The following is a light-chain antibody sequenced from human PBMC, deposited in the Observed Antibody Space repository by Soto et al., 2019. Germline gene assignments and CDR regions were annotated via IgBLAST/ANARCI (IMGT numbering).Light chain of an antibody. CDR2: EVT. Sequence: QSALTQPASVSGSPGQSITISCTGSGTDVGTYNFVSWFQRHPGKAPQLIIYEVTERHSGVSPRFSGSKSVNTASLTISGLRAEDEADYFCCSFAGRKTWVFGGGTKVTVL. V-gene: IGLV2-23*02. CDR3: CSFAGRKTWV. J-gene: IGLJ3*02. CDR1: GTDVGTYNF.